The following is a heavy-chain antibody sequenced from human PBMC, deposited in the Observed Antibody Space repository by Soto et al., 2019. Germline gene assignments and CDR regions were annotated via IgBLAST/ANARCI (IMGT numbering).Heavy chain of an antibody. CDR3: ARRYGYSMDY. D-gene: IGHD6-13*01. V-gene: IGHV4-59*08. CDR1: GGSISSYY. CDR2: IYYSGST. J-gene: IGHJ4*02. Sequence: QVQLQESGPGLVKPSETLSLTCTVSGGSISSYYWSWIRQPPGKGLEWIGYIYYSGSTNYHPSRDSTVTITVDTPESLFSRDLSSTAAAMTALSYYARRYGYSMDYWGQGTMVTVSS.